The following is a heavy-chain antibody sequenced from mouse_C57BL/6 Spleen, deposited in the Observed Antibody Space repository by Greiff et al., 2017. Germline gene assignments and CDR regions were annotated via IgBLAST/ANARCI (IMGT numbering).Heavy chain of an antibody. CDR3: ARDGDYGSSYWYFDV. CDR1: GFTFSDYY. J-gene: IGHJ1*03. V-gene: IGHV5-16*01. Sequence: EVKLMASEGGLVQPGSSMKLSCTASGFTFSDYYMAWVRQVPEKGLEWVANINYDGSSTYYLDSLKSRFIISRDNAKNILYLQMSSLKSEDTATYYCARDGDYGSSYWYFDVWGTGTTVTVSS. CDR2: INYDGSST. D-gene: IGHD1-1*01.